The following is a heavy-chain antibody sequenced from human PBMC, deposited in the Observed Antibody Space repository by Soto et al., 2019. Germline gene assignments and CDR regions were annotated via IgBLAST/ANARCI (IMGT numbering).Heavy chain of an antibody. J-gene: IGHJ4*02. CDR3: ARVEWELRGVDY. CDR2: IYYSGST. Sequence: QVQLQESGPGLVKPSETLSLTCTVSGGSISSYYWSWIRQPPGKGLEWIGYIYYSGSTNYNPSLKSRVTISVDTSKNQFSLKLSSVTAADTAVYYCARVEWELRGVDYWGQGTLVTVSS. D-gene: IGHD1-26*01. V-gene: IGHV4-59*01. CDR1: GGSISSYY.